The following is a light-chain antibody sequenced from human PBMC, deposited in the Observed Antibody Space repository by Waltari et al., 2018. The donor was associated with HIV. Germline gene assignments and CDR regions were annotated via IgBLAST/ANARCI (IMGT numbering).Light chain of an antibody. J-gene: IGLJ1*01. CDR1: SSDVGGYNY. CDR3: CSYAGSSYV. CDR2: DVS. Sequence: QSALTQPRSVSGSPGQSVTISCTGTSSDVGGYNYVSWYQQHPGKVPKLRIIDVSKRPSRVPVRFSGSKSGNTASLTISGLQAEDEAHYYCCSYAGSSYVFGTGTKVTVL. V-gene: IGLV2-11*01.